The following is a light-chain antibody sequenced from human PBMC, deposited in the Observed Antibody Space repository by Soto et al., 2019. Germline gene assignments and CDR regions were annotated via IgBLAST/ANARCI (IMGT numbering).Light chain of an antibody. Sequence: EIVVTQPRLSLPVTPREPASMSCRSSQSLLHTNGYNYWAWYLQKPGQSPQLLIYLGSNRASGVPDRFSGSGSGTDFTLKITRVEAEDVGVYYCMQALQTPLTFGGGTKVDIK. CDR3: MQALQTPLT. V-gene: IGKV2-28*01. CDR2: LGS. CDR1: QSLLHTNGYNY. J-gene: IGKJ4*01.